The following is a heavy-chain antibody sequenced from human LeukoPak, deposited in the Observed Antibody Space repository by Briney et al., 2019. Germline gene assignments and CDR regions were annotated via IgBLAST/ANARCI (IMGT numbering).Heavy chain of an antibody. D-gene: IGHD3-16*01. CDR3: ARQGPLGQPHFDY. CDR1: GYTFTSYY. J-gene: IGHJ4*02. V-gene: IGHV1-46*01. CDR2: INPSGGST. Sequence: ASVNVSCKASGYTFTSYYMHWVRHAPGQGLEWMGIINPSGGSTSYAQKFQGRVTMTRDTSISTAYMELSRLRSDDTAVYYCARQGPLGQPHFDYWGQGTLVTVSS.